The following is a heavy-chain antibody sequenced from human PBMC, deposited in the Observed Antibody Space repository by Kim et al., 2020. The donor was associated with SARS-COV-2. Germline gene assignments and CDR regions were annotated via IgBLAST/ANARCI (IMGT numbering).Heavy chain of an antibody. D-gene: IGHD3-10*01. CDR3: ARDRSLSYYYYGMDV. CDR2: IYYSGST. J-gene: IGHJ6*02. Sequence: SETLSLTCTVSGGSVSSGSYYWSWIRQPPGKGLEWIGYIYYSGSTNYNPSLKSRVTISVDTSKNQFSLKLSSVTAADTAVYYCARDRSLSYYYYGMDVWGQGTTVTVSS. CDR1: GGSVSSGSYY. V-gene: IGHV4-61*01.